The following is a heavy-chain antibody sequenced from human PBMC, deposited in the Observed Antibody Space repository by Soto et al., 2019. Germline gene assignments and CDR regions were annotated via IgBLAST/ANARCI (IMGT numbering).Heavy chain of an antibody. J-gene: IGHJ6*02. CDR1: GFTFSSYA. CDR3: ARVFSGWYEGGHGMDV. D-gene: IGHD6-19*01. Sequence: GGSLRLSCAASGFTFSSYAMHWVRQAPGKGLEWVAVISYDGSNKYYADSVKGRFTISRDNSKNTLYLQMNSLRAEDTAVYYCARVFSGWYEGGHGMDVWGQGTTVTVSS. V-gene: IGHV3-30-3*01. CDR2: ISYDGSNK.